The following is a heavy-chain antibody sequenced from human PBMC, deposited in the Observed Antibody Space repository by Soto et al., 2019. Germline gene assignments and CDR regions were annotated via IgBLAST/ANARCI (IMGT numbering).Heavy chain of an antibody. J-gene: IGHJ4*02. CDR2: ISAHNGNT. CDR1: GYTFTSYG. D-gene: IGHD1-1*01. CDR3: ARGRYGDY. V-gene: IGHV1-18*01. Sequence: QVHLVQSGAEVKKPGASVKVSCKGSGYTFTSYGITWVRQAPGQGLEWMGWISAHNGNTDYAQKLQGRVTVTRDTSTSTAYMELSSLRSYDTAVYYCARGRYGDYSGQGALVTVSS.